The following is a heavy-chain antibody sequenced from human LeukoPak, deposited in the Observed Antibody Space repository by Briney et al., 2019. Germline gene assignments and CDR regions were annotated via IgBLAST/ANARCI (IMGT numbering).Heavy chain of an antibody. V-gene: IGHV4-59*11. J-gene: IGHJ6*03. Sequence: PSETLSLTCTVSGGSISSHYWSWIRQPPGKGLEWIGYIYYSGSTNYNPSLKSRVTISVDTSKNQFSLKLSSVTAADTAAYYCARGWYYMDVWGKGTTVTVSS. CDR3: ARGWYYMDV. CDR2: IYYSGST. CDR1: GGSISSHY.